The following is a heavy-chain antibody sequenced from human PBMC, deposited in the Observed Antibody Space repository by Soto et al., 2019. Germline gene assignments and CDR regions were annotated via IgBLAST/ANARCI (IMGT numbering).Heavy chain of an antibody. V-gene: IGHV3-33*01. CDR1: GFSFGGYG. D-gene: IGHD2-2*01. Sequence: PGGSLRLSCAASGFSFGGYGMHWVRQAPGKGLEWVAIIWYDGSNKYYVDSVKGRFTISRDNSKDTLYLQMNSLRVEDTAVYYWARDDCSSTSCLADWGQGTLVNVSS. CDR3: ARDDCSSTSCLAD. J-gene: IGHJ4*02. CDR2: IWYDGSNK.